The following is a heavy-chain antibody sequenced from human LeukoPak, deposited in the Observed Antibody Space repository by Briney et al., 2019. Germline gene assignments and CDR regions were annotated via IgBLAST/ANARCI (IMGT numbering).Heavy chain of an antibody. CDR1: GFTFSSYA. CDR2: ISYDGSNK. Sequence: PGGSLRLSRAASGFTFSSYAMHWVRQAPGKGLEWVAVISYDGSNKYYADSVKGRFTISRDNSKNTLYLQMNSLRAEDTAVYYCARDWLYYYGSGSYEDYYYGMDVWGKGTTVTVSS. J-gene: IGHJ6*04. V-gene: IGHV3-30*04. D-gene: IGHD3-10*01. CDR3: ARDWLYYYGSGSYEDYYYGMDV.